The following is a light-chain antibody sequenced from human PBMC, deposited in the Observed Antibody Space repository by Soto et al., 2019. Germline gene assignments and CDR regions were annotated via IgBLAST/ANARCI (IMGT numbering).Light chain of an antibody. CDR3: QQYGNSPIT. CDR2: AAS. J-gene: IGKJ5*01. Sequence: DIQMTQSPSTLSASVGDRVTITCRAGQSISSWLAWYQQKPGKAPKLLIYAASSLQSGVPSRFSGSGSGTDFTLTISRLEPEDFAVYYCQQYGNSPITFGQGTRLEIK. V-gene: IGKV1-5*01. CDR1: QSISSW.